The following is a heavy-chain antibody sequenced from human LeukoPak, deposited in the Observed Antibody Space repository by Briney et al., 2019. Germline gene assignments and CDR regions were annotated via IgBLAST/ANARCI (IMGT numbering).Heavy chain of an antibody. CDR3: ARGIAAAGRVFDY. CDR2: ISYDGSNK. V-gene: IGHV3-30*03. CDR1: GFTFSSYG. D-gene: IGHD6-13*01. J-gene: IGHJ4*02. Sequence: GGSLRLSCAASGFTFSSYGMHWVRQAPGKGLEWVAVISYDGSNKYYADSVKGRFTISRDNSKNTLYLQMNSLRAEDTAVYYCARGIAAAGRVFDYWGQGTLVTVSS.